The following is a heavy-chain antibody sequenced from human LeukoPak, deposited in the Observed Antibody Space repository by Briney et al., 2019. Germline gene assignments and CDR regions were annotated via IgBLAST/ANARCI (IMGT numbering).Heavy chain of an antibody. J-gene: IGHJ6*03. CDR3: ARGPWVSYYYYYYMDV. V-gene: IGHV4-59*01. Sequence: SETLSLTCTVSGGSISSYYWSWIRQPPGKGLEWIGYIHYSGSTNYNPSLKSRVTISVDTSKNQFSLKLSSVTAADTAVYYCARGPWVSYYYYYYMDVWGKGTTVTVSS. D-gene: IGHD7-27*01. CDR2: IHYSGST. CDR1: GGSISSYY.